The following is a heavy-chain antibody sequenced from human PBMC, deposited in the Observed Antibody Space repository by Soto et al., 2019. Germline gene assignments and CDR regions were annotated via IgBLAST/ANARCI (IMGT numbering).Heavy chain of an antibody. CDR2: IYYSGST. J-gene: IGHJ4*02. D-gene: IGHD6-19*01. V-gene: IGHV4-39*01. Sequence: PGKGLEWIGSIYYSGSTYYNPSLKSRVTISVDASKNQFSLKLSSVTAADTAVYYCARHPYSSGWSHFDYWGQGTLVTVSS. CDR3: ARHPYSSGWSHFDY.